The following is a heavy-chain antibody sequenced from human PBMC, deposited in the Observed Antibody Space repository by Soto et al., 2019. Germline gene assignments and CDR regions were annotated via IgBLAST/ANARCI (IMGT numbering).Heavy chain of an antibody. CDR2: IFSSGST. J-gene: IGHJ5*02. D-gene: IGHD3-22*01. Sequence: PSETLSLTCTVSGGSITDYSWVWIRQPAGKGLEWIGRIFSSGSTNYNPSLKGRITMSLDMTNNHVSLILNSVTAADTAVYYCARVGPWVPHYYDSSPYTFENWFDPWGQGTLVTVSS. CDR3: ARVGPWVPHYYDSSPYTFENWFDP. CDR1: GGSITDYS. V-gene: IGHV4-4*07.